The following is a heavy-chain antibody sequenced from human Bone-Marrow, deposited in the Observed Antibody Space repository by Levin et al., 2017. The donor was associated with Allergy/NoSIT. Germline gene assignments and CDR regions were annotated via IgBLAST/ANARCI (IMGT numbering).Heavy chain of an antibody. Sequence: LSLTCAASGFTFSSYGMHWVRQAPGKGLEWVAVISYDGSNKYYADSVKGRFTISRDNSKNTLYLQMNSLRAEDTAVYYCAKNNCSSTSCRYYYYYYGMDVWGQGTTVTVSS. CDR1: GFTFSSYG. CDR2: ISYDGSNK. D-gene: IGHD2-2*01. CDR3: AKNNCSSTSCRYYYYYYGMDV. J-gene: IGHJ6*02. V-gene: IGHV3-30*18.